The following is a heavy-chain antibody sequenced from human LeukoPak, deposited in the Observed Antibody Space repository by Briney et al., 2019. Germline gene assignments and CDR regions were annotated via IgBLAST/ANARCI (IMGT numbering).Heavy chain of an antibody. CDR2: IFYTGTT. J-gene: IGHJ5*02. CDR1: GGSIGSDNYY. CDR3: ASGAAYYYDSSGSPAWFDP. D-gene: IGHD3-22*01. Sequence: PSETLSLACTVSGGSIGSDNYYWDWIRQPPGKGLEFIAGIFYTGTTYYNPSLKSRVTISVDTSKNQFSLKLSSVTAADTAVYYCASGAAYYYDSSGSPAWFDPWGQGTLVTVSS. V-gene: IGHV4-39*07.